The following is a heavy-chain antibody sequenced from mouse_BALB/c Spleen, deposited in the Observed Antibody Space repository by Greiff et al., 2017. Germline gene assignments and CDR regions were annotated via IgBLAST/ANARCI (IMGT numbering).Heavy chain of an antibody. CDR3: ARGYGKKPYYFDY. CDR1: GFTFSSYA. V-gene: IGHV5-9-3*01. Sequence: EVQLVESGGGLVKPGGSLKLSCAASGFTFSSYAMSWVRQTPEKRLEWVATISSGGSYTYYPDSVKGRFTISRDNAKNTLYLQMSSLRSEDTAMYYCARGYGKKPYYFDYWGQGTTLTVSS. D-gene: IGHD2-10*02. J-gene: IGHJ2*01. CDR2: ISSGGSYT.